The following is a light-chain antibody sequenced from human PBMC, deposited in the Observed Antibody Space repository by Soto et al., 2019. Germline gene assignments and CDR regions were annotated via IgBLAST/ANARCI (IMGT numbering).Light chain of an antibody. CDR2: EVS. Sequence: QSALTQPRSACGSPGESVTISCTGTSSDVGGYKYVSWYQQHPGKAPKLILYEVSKRPSGVPDRFSGSKSGNTASLTVSGLQTEDEADYYCNSYVAGSHVFGTGTKVTVL. J-gene: IGLJ1*01. V-gene: IGLV2-8*01. CDR3: NSYVAGSHV. CDR1: SSDVGGYKY.